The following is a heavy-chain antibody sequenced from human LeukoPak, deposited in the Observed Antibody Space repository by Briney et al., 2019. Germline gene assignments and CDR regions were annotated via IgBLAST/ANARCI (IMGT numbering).Heavy chain of an antibody. CDR2: ISSSGSTI. CDR1: GFTFSSYE. CDR3: AKDAGGGLCYFDY. Sequence: PGGSLRLSCAASGFTFSSYEMNWVRQAPGKGLEWVSYISSSGSTIYYADSVKGRFTISRDNSKNTLYLQMNSLRAEDTTVYYCAKDAGGGLCYFDYWGQGTLVTVSS. J-gene: IGHJ4*02. V-gene: IGHV3-48*03. D-gene: IGHD2-2*01.